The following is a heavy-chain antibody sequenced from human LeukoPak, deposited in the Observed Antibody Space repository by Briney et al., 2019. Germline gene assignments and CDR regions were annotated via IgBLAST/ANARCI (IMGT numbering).Heavy chain of an antibody. Sequence: SETLSLTCAVYGGSFSGYYWSWIRQPPGKGLEWIGEINHSGSTNYNPSLKSRVTISVDTSKNQFSLKLSSVTAVDTAVYYCARGHRYYFDYWGQGTLVTVSS. CDR2: INHSGST. J-gene: IGHJ4*02. V-gene: IGHV4-34*01. CDR1: GGSFSGYY. CDR3: ARGHRYYFDY. D-gene: IGHD1-14*01.